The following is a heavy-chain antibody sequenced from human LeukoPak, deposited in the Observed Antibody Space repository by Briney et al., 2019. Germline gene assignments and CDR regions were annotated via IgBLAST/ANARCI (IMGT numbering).Heavy chain of an antibody. CDR2: YSSCGGRT. CDR3: AKVMKGSERLTMVRGVIIKTAGLYYMDV. V-gene: IGHV3-23*01. D-gene: IGHD3-10*01. J-gene: IGHJ6*03. CDR1: VYILSSYD. Sequence: PGGSLTLSCTVSVYILSSYDMSGVRQAPGKGLVWVSSYSSCGGRTKYADSVKGRLNISRDNSKNTLYMQKNSLRDEDTTVYYCAKVMKGSERLTMVRGVIIKTAGLYYMDVWGKGTTVTVSS.